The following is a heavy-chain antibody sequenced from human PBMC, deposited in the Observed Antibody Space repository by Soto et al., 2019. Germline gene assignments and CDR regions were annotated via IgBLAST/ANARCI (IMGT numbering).Heavy chain of an antibody. CDR3: ARDASGYDSGLYYYYGMDV. CDR2: IYYSGST. CDR1: GGSISSGGYY. D-gene: IGHD5-12*01. V-gene: IGHV4-61*08. Sequence: PSETLSLTCTVSGGSISSGGYYWSWIRQHPGKGLEWIGYIYYSGSTNYNPSLKSRVTISVDTSKNQFSLKLSSVTAADTAVYYCARDASGYDSGLYYYYGMDVWGQGTTVTVS. J-gene: IGHJ6*02.